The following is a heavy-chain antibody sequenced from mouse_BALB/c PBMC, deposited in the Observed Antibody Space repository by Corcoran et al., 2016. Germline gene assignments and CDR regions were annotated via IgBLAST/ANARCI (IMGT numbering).Heavy chain of an antibody. V-gene: IGHV1-9*01. CDR1: GYTFSSYW. CDR2: ILPGSGST. D-gene: IGHD2-1*01. J-gene: IGHJ4*01. CDR3: AREGNYKMDY. Sequence: QVQLQQSGAELMKPGASVKISCKATGYTFSSYWIEWVKQRPGHGLEWIGEILPGSGSTNYNEKFKGKATFTADTSSNTAYMQLSSLTSEDSAVHYCAREGNYKMDYWCQGTAVTVSS.